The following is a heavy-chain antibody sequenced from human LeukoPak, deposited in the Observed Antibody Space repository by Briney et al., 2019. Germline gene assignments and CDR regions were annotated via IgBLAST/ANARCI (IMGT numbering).Heavy chain of an antibody. CDR1: GFTFSSYA. CDR2: ISGSGGST. D-gene: IGHD2-2*01. CDR3: AKAGYRSSTSCYRASGDAFDI. V-gene: IGHV3-23*01. J-gene: IGHJ3*02. Sequence: GGSLRLSCAASGFTFSSYAMSWVRQAPGKGLEWVSAISGSGGSTYYADSVKGRFTISRDNSKNTLYLQMNSLRAEDTAVYYCAKAGYRSSTSCYRASGDAFDIWGQGTMVTVSS.